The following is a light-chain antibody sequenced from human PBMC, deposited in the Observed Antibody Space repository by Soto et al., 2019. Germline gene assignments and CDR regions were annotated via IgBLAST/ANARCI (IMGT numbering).Light chain of an antibody. CDR2: EVS. J-gene: IGLJ1*01. CDR1: SSDVGGYNY. Sequence: QSVLPPPASVSGSPGQSITISCTGTSSDVGGYNYVSWYQQHPGKAPKLMIYEVSNRPSGVSNRFSGSKSGNTASLTISGLQAEDEADYYCSSYTSSSPYVFGTGTKVTVL. CDR3: SSYTSSSPYV. V-gene: IGLV2-14*01.